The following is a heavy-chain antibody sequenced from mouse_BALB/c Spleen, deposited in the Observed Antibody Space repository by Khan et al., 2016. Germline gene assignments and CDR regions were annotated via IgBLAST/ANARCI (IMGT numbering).Heavy chain of an antibody. CDR2: ISYTDTT. CDR3: ARYGYKYFLDF. J-gene: IGHJ2*01. CDR1: GDSITSGY. Sequence: EVQLQESGPSLVKPSQNLSLTCSVTGDSITSGYWNWIRKFPGNKLEYVGYISYTDTTYYNPSLNGRISITRDTSKNQFYLQLNSVTTEDSATYYCARYGYKYFLDFWGQGTTLTVSS. D-gene: IGHD1-2*01. V-gene: IGHV3-8*02.